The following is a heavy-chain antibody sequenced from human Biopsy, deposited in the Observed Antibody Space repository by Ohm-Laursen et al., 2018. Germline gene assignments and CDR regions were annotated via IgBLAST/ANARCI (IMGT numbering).Heavy chain of an antibody. CDR3: ARGRRHCSGTCSRWYFDL. J-gene: IGHJ2*01. Sequence: ASVKASCKPSGYTFTAFSVHWLRQAPGQGLEWMVWINPKRGDTDYPQNFQGRVSMTRDTSISTSYMDLSRLRSDDTAVYYCARGRRHCSGTCSRWYFDLWGRGTLVTVSS. CDR2: INPKRGDT. D-gene: IGHD2-2*01. V-gene: IGHV1-2*02. CDR1: GYTFTAFS.